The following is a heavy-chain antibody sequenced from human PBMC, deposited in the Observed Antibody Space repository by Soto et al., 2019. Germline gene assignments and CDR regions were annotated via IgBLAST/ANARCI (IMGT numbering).Heavy chain of an antibody. CDR3: ARVGSREIRGVPQNWFDP. D-gene: IGHD3-10*01. Sequence: ASVKVFCKASGYTFTSYYMHWVRQAPGQGLEWMGIINPSGGSTSYAQKFQGRVTMTRDTSTSTVYMELSSLRSEDTAVYYCARVGSREIRGVPQNWFDPWGQGTLVTVSS. J-gene: IGHJ5*02. V-gene: IGHV1-46*01. CDR2: INPSGGST. CDR1: GYTFTSYY.